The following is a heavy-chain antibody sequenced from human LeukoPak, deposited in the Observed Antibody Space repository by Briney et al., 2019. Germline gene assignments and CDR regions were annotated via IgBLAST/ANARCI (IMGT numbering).Heavy chain of an antibody. Sequence: GGSLRLSCAASGFIFSSYAMNWVRQAPGKGLEWVSVISGSGGSTYYADSVKGRFTISRDNAKNSLYLQMNSLRAEDTAVYYCARWGDAFDIWGQGTMVTVSS. CDR3: ARWGDAFDI. CDR2: ISGSGGST. J-gene: IGHJ3*02. D-gene: IGHD7-27*01. V-gene: IGHV3-23*01. CDR1: GFIFSSYA.